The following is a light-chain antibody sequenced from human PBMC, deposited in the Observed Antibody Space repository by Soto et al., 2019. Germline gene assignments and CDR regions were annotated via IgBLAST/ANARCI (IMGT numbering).Light chain of an antibody. CDR3: TSYAGSDNPVL. CDR1: SNDIGEYHY. V-gene: IGLV2-8*01. Sequence: QSVLTQPPSASGSPGQSVTLPCTGTSNDIGEYHYVSWYQQHPGKAPKLMIYEVTQRPSGVPHRFSGSKSGNTASLTVSGLQPEDEADYYCTSYAGSDNPVLFGGGTKVTV. CDR2: EVT. J-gene: IGLJ2*01.